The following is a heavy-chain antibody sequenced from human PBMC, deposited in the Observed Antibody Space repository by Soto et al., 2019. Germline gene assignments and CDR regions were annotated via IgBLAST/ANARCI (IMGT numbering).Heavy chain of an antibody. CDR1: GFTFSSYA. CDR3: AKVSSGDSSGWYPYYYYGMDV. D-gene: IGHD6-19*01. Sequence: GGSLRLSCAASGFTFSSYAMSWVRQAPGKGLEWVSAISGSGGSTYYADSVKGRFTISRDNSKNTLYLQMNSLRAEDTAVYYCAKVSSGDSSGWYPYYYYGMDVWGQGTTVTVSS. V-gene: IGHV3-23*01. J-gene: IGHJ6*02. CDR2: ISGSGGST.